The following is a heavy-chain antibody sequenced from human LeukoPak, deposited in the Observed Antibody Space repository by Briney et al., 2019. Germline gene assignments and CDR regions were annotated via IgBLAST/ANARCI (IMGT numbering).Heavy chain of an antibody. CDR2: IYYSGST. D-gene: IGHD6-19*01. CDR1: GGSISSSSYY. CDR3: ARLEGAVADILHWYFDL. Sequence: PSETLSLTCTASGGSISSSSYYWGWIRQPPGKGLEWIGSIYYSGSTYYNPSLKSRVTISVDTSKNQFSLKLSSVTAADTAVYYCARLEGAVADILHWYFDLWGRGTLVTVSS. J-gene: IGHJ2*01. V-gene: IGHV4-39*01.